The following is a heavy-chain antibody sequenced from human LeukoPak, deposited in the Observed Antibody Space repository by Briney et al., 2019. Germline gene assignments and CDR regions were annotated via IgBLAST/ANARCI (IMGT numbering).Heavy chain of an antibody. V-gene: IGHV3-66*01. Sequence: GGSLRLSCAASGFTVSSNYMSWVRQAPGKGLEWVSVIYSGGSTYYADSVKGRFTISRGNSKNTLYLQMNSLRAEDTAVYYCAKSAGTTRDAFDIWGQGTMVTVSS. J-gene: IGHJ3*02. CDR3: AKSAGTTRDAFDI. CDR1: GFTVSSNY. CDR2: IYSGGST. D-gene: IGHD1-1*01.